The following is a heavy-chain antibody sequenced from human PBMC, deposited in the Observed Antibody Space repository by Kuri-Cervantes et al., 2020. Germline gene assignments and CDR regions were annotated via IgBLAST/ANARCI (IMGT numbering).Heavy chain of an antibody. CDR3: ARDPGSRWLPFDY. V-gene: IGHV3-66*01. D-gene: IGHD6-19*01. Sequence: GESLKISCAASGFTVSSNHMSWVRQAPGKGLEWVSVIYSGGSTYYADSVKGRFTISRDNSKNTLYLQMNSLRDEDTAVYYCARDPGSRWLPFDYWGQGTLVTVSS. CDR1: GFTVSSNH. J-gene: IGHJ4*02. CDR2: IYSGGST.